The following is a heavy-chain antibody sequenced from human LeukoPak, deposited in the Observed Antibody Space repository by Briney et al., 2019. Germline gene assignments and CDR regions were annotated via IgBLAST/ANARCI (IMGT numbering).Heavy chain of an antibody. Sequence: PGGSLRLSCAASGFTFSSYAMSWVRQPPGKGLEWIGEINHSGSTNYNPPLKSRVTISVDTSKNQFSLKLSSVTAADTAVYYCATQAAAYDYWGQGTLVTVSS. D-gene: IGHD6-25*01. CDR2: INHSGST. CDR1: GFTFSSYA. J-gene: IGHJ4*02. CDR3: ATQAAAYDY. V-gene: IGHV4-34*08.